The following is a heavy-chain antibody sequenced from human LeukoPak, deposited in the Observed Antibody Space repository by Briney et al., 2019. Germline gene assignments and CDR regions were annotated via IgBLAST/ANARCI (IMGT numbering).Heavy chain of an antibody. J-gene: IGHJ4*02. CDR1: GFTFSDYY. Sequence: GGSLRLSCAASGFTFSDYYMSWIRQAPGKGLEWVSYISNSGSTTYYADSVKGRFTISRDNAKNSLYLQMNNLRAEDTAVYYCARDYSSGWFDYWGQGTLVTVSS. D-gene: IGHD6-19*01. CDR3: ARDYSSGWFDY. V-gene: IGHV3-11*01. CDR2: ISNSGSTT.